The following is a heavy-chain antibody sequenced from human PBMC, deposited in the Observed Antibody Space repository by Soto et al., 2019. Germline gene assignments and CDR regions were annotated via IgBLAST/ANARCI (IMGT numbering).Heavy chain of an antibody. CDR3: ARGSSGMYYYYYYGMDV. Sequence: QVQLVQSGAEVKKPGASVKVSCKASGYTFTGYYMHWVRQAPGQGLEWMGWINPNSRGTNYAQKFQGWVTMTRDTSISTAYMELSRLRSDDTAVYYCARGSSGMYYYYYYGMDVWGQGTTVTVSS. CDR2: INPNSRGT. CDR1: GYTFTGYY. J-gene: IGHJ6*02. D-gene: IGHD6-6*01. V-gene: IGHV1-2*04.